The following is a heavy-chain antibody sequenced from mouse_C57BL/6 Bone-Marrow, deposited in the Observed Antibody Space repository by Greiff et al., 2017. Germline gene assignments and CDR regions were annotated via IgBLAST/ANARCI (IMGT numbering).Heavy chain of an antibody. Sequence: VQLQQSGPELVKPGASVKISCKASGYSFTSYYIHWVKQRPGQGLEWIGWIYPGSGNTKYNEKFKGKATLTADTSSSTAYMQLSSLTSKDSAVYYCARYYGSSYGAMDYWGQGTSVTVSS. CDR2: IYPGSGNT. CDR1: GYSFTSYY. D-gene: IGHD1-1*01. J-gene: IGHJ4*01. V-gene: IGHV1-66*01. CDR3: ARYYGSSYGAMDY.